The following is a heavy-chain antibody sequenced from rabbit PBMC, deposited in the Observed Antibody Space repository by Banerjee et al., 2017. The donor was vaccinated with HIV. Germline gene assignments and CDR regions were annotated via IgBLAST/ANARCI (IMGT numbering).Heavy chain of an antibody. J-gene: IGHJ4*01. CDR2: IAADSGST. CDR3: ARGYTGYTGYGVASYYFNL. V-gene: IGHV1S40*01. Sequence: QSLEESGGDLVKPGASLTLTCTASGFSFSSSYYMCWVRQAPGKGLEWIACIAADSGSTYYASWAKGRFTISKTSSTTVTLQMTSLTAADTATYFCARGYTGYTGYGVASYYFNLWGQGTWSPS. D-gene: IGHD7-1*01. CDR1: GFSFSSSYY.